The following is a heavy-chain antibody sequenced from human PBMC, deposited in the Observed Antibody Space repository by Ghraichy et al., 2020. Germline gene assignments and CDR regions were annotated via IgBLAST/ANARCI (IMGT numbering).Heavy chain of an antibody. CDR3: ARVDCGDDCYSDFYYYYYGMDV. D-gene: IGHD2-21*02. CDR1: GLTFNKYA. V-gene: IGHV3-64*01. Sequence: GGSLRLSCAASGLTFNKYAMHWVRQAPGKGLEYVSGISSNGGRTHYANSVKGRFTISRDNSKNTLYLQMGSLRAEDMAVYYCARVDCGDDCYSDFYYYYYGMDVWGQGTTVNVSS. CDR2: ISSNGGRT. J-gene: IGHJ6*02.